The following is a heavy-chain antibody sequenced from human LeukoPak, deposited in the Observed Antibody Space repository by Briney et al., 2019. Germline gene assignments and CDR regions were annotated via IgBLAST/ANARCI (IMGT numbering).Heavy chain of an antibody. CDR3: ARSGEAEVLRYFDWLSKYSENKPRPEYYFDY. D-gene: IGHD3-9*01. V-gene: IGHV1-2*02. J-gene: IGHJ4*02. Sequence: ASVKVSRKASGYTFTGYYMHWVRQAPGQGLEWMGWINPNSGGTNYAQKFQGRVTMTRDTSISTAYMELSRLRSDDTAVYYCARSGEAEVLRYFDWLSKYSENKPRPEYYFDYWGQGTLVTVSS. CDR2: INPNSGGT. CDR1: GYTFTGYY.